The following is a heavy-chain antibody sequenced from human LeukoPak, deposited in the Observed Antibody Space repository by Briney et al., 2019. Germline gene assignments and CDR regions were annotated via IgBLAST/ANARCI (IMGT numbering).Heavy chain of an antibody. CDR2: IYYSGST. V-gene: IGHV4-59*11. D-gene: IGHD3-3*01. Sequence: PSETLSLTCTVSGGSISSHYWSWIRQPPGKGPEWIGYIYYSGSTNYNPSLKSRVTISVDTSKNQFSLKLSSVTAADTAVYYCARAHMYYDFWRGYSDYYYYYTDVWRKATTVTVSS. J-gene: IGHJ6*03. CDR1: GGSISSHY. CDR3: ARAHMYYDFWRGYSDYYYYYTDV.